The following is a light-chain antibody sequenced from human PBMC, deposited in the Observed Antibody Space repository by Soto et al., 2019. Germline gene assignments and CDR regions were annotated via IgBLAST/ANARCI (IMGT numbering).Light chain of an antibody. CDR3: QPYDSLPQT. V-gene: IGKV1-33*01. CDR2: DTS. CDR1: QDISNY. Sequence: DIQMTQSPSSLSASVGDRVTITCQASQDISNYLNWYQQKPGKAPKLLIYDTSNLETGVPSSFSASGPAIDFNLTISSLQPEDIATYYCQPYDSLPQTFGKGTKLEIK. J-gene: IGKJ2*01.